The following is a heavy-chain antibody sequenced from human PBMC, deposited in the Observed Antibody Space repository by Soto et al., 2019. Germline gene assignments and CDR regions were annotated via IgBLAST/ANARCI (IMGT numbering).Heavy chain of an antibody. CDR2: IDWDDDK. CDR1: GFSLSTSGMR. CDR3: ARSRGIAVAEGPSYYYYGMDV. D-gene: IGHD6-19*01. V-gene: IGHV2-70*04. J-gene: IGHJ6*02. Sequence: SGPTLVNPTQTLTLTCTFSGFSLSTSGMRVSWIRQPPGKALEWLARIDWDDDKFYSTSLKTRLTISKDTSKNQVVLTMTNMDPVDTATYYCARSRGIAVAEGPSYYYYGMDVWGQGTTVTVSS.